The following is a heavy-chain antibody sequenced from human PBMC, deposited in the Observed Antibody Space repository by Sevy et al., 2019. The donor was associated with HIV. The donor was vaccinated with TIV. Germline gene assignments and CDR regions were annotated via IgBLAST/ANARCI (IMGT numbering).Heavy chain of an antibody. V-gene: IGHV4-34*01. Sequence: SETLCLTCAVYGESFSGYYWSWIRQPPGKGLEWIGEIIHSGSTNYNPSLKSRVTISVDTSKNQFSLKLSSVTAADTAVYYCARGLSEFYYWGQGTLVTVSS. CDR1: GESFSGYY. J-gene: IGHJ4*02. CDR2: IIHSGST. CDR3: ARGLSEFYY.